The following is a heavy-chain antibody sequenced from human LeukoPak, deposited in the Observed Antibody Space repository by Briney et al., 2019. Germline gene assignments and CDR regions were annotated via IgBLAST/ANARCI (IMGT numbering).Heavy chain of an antibody. J-gene: IGHJ4*02. CDR1: GYTFTSYY. CDR3: ARSPLAHYYDSSAANFDY. Sequence: GASVKVSCKASGYTFTSYYMHWVRQAPGQGLAWMGIINPSGGSTSYAQKFQGRVTMTRDTSTSTVYMELSSLRSEDTAVYYCARSPLAHYYDSSAANFDYWGQGTLVTVSS. D-gene: IGHD3-22*01. CDR2: INPSGGST. V-gene: IGHV1-46*01.